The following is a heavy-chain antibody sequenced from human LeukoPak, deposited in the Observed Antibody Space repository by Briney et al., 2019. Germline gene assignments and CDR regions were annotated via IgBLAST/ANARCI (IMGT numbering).Heavy chain of an antibody. CDR1: GYTFTSYY. Sequence: ASVKVSCKASGYTFTSYYMHWVRQAPGQGLEWMGIINPSGGSTSYAQKFQGRVTMTRDTSTSTVYMELSSLRSEDTAVYYCARDRRGVIAVAGTWGYFDYWGQGTLVTVFS. V-gene: IGHV1-46*01. CDR3: ARDRRGVIAVAGTWGYFDY. J-gene: IGHJ4*02. CDR2: INPSGGST. D-gene: IGHD6-19*01.